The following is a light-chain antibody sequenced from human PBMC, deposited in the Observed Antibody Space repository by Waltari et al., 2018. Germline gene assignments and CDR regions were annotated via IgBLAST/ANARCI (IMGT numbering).Light chain of an antibody. V-gene: IGKV3-11*01. J-gene: IGKJ5*01. CDR2: DAS. CDR1: QSVSSF. CDR3: QQRKTWPIT. Sequence: EIVLTQSPATLSFSPGERATLSCRASQSVSSFLAWYQQKRGQAPRLLIYDASTRATGIPARFSGSGSGTDFTLTISSLEPEDFAVYYCQQRKTWPITFGQGTRLEIK.